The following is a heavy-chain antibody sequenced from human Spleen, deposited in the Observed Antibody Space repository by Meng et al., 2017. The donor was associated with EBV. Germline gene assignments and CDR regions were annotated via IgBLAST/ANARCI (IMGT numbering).Heavy chain of an antibody. V-gene: IGHV4-61*01. CDR1: GDSVSSHNYY. Sequence: VQLQAPGPGLVQPSETPSLTCTVSGDSVSSHNYYWGWIRQPPGKGLEWIGYIYYSGSTNYNPSLKSRVTISVDKSKNQFSLKLSSVTAADTAVYYCARVDYYGSGSYTLFDYWGQGTLVTVSS. CDR2: IYYSGST. J-gene: IGHJ4*02. CDR3: ARVDYYGSGSYTLFDY. D-gene: IGHD3-10*01.